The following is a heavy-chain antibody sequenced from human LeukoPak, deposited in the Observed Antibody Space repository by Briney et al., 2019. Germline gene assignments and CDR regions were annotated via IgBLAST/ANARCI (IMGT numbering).Heavy chain of an antibody. D-gene: IGHD5-12*01. V-gene: IGHV3-30-3*01. CDR2: ISYDGSNK. Sequence: GGSLRLSCAASRFTFSSYAMHWVRQAPGKGLEWVAVISYDGSNKYYADSVKGRFTISRDNSKNTLYLQMNSLRAEDTAVCYYARDADSGYDYWGQGTLVTVSS. CDR1: RFTFSSYA. CDR3: ARDADSGYDY. J-gene: IGHJ4*02.